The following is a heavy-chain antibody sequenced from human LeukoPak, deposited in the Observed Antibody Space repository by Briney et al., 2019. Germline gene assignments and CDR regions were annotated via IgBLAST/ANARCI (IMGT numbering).Heavy chain of an antibody. CDR3: ARARALVVVRRLRNNWFDP. CDR2: MNPNSGNT. D-gene: IGHD2-15*01. J-gene: IGHJ5*02. CDR1: GYTFTSYD. V-gene: IGHV1-8*01. Sequence: ASVTVSCTASGYTFTSYDINWVRQATGQGLEWMGWMNPNSGNTGYAQKFQGRVTMTRNTSISTAYMELSSLRSEDTAVYYCARARALVVVRRLRNNWFDPWGQGTLVTVSS.